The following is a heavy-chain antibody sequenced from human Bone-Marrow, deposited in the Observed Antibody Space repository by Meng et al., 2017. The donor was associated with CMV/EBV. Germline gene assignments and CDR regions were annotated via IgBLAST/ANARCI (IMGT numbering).Heavy chain of an antibody. D-gene: IGHD1-26*01. CDR1: GYTFTSYD. J-gene: IGHJ3*02. CDR2: MNPNSGNT. CDR3: VRSRWELGGGAFDI. Sequence: ASVKVSCKASGYTFTSYDINWVRQATGQGLEWMGWMNPNSGNTGYAQKFQGRVTMTRNTSISTAYMELSSLRSEDTAVYYCVRSRWELGGGAFDIWGQGTMVTVSS. V-gene: IGHV1-8*01.